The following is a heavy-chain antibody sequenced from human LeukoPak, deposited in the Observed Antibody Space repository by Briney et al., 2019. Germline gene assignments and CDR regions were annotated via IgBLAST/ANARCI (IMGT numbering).Heavy chain of an antibody. V-gene: IGHV3-21*01. D-gene: IGHD3-22*01. CDR1: GFTFSSYS. CDR2: ISSSSSYI. CDR3: ARDFSYYDSSGQCGY. Sequence: GGSLRLSCAASGFTFSSYSMNWVRQAPGKGLEWVSSISSSSSYIYYADSVKGRFTISRDNAKNSLYLQMNSLGAEDTAVYYCARDFSYYDSSGQCGYWGQGTLVTVSS. J-gene: IGHJ4*02.